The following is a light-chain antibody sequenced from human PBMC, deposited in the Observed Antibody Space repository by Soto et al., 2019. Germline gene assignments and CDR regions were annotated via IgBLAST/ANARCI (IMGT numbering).Light chain of an antibody. V-gene: IGKV1-33*01. CDR2: DAS. J-gene: IGKJ5*01. Sequence: DIQVTQSTSSLSGSVGDRFTITCQASQDISTSLNWYQQKPGRAPKLLIYDASNLETGVPSWFSGSGSGTDFTFTISSLQPEDIATYYCQHYHNLPITFGQGTRLEIK. CDR1: QDISTS. CDR3: QHYHNLPIT.